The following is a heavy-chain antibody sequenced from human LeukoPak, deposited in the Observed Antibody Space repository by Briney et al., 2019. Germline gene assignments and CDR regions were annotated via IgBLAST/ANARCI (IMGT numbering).Heavy chain of an antibody. CDR1: GFSLSTSGMC. J-gene: IGHJ4*02. CDR3: ARSRARVRGVIGYYFDY. V-gene: IGHV2-70*11. Sequence: SGPTLVNPTQTLTLTCTFSGFSLSTSGMCVSWIRQPPGKALEWLARIDWDDDKYYSTSLKTRLTISKDTSKNQVVLTMTNMDPVDTATYYCARSRARVRGVIGYYFDYWGQGTLVTVSS. CDR2: IDWDDDK. D-gene: IGHD3-10*01.